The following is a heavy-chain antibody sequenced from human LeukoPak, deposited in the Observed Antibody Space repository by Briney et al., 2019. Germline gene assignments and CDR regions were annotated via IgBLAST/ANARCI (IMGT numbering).Heavy chain of an antibody. J-gene: IGHJ5*02. Sequence: KPSDPLSLTCTVSGGSISSYYWSWIRQPPGKGLEWIGYISYSGSTNFNPSLKSRVTISVDTSKNQFSLKLSSVTAADTAVYYCAREGTAGTNLNWFDPWGQGTLVTVSS. CDR2: ISYSGST. CDR1: GGSISSYY. V-gene: IGHV4-59*01. CDR3: AREGTAGTNLNWFDP. D-gene: IGHD1-1*01.